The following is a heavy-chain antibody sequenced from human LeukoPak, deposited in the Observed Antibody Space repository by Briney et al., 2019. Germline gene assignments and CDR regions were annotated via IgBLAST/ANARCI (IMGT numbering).Heavy chain of an antibody. CDR3: AKGIYCSSTSCPYYYYMDV. J-gene: IGHJ6*03. V-gene: IGHV3-23*01. D-gene: IGHD2-2*01. Sequence: GGSLRLSCAASGFTFSFYSMSWVRQAPGKGLEWVSAISGSGGSTYYADSVKGRFTISRDNSKNTLYLQMNSLRAEDTAVYYCAKGIYCSSTSCPYYYYMDVWGKGTTVTVSS. CDR1: GFTFSFYS. CDR2: ISGSGGST.